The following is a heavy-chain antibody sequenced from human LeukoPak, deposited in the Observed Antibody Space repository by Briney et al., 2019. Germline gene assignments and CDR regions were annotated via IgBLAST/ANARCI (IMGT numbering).Heavy chain of an antibody. Sequence: PSETLSLTCAVSGGSISSSNWWSWVRQPPGKGLEWIGEIYHSGSTNYNPSLKSRVTISIDTSKNQFSLKLSSVTAADTAVYYCARGDYGDYGSWGQGTLVTVSS. V-gene: IGHV4-4*02. J-gene: IGHJ5*02. CDR2: IYHSGST. D-gene: IGHD4-17*01. CDR3: ARGDYGDYGS. CDR1: GGSISSSNW.